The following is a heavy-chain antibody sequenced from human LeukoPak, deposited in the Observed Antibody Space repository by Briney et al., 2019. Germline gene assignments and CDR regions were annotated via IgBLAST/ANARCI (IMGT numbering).Heavy chain of an antibody. CDR2: IFHSGST. Sequence: PSETLSLTCTVSGYSISSGYYWGWIRQPPGKGLEWIGSIFHSGSTYYNPSLKSRVTISVDTSKNQFSLKLSSVTAADTAVYYCARGNVLLWFGELLGWFDPWGQGTLVTVSS. CDR1: GYSISSGYY. D-gene: IGHD3-10*01. V-gene: IGHV4-38-2*02. J-gene: IGHJ5*02. CDR3: ARGNVLLWFGELLGWFDP.